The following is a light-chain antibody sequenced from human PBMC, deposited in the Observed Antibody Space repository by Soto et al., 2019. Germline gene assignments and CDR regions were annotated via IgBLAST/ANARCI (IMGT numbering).Light chain of an antibody. V-gene: IGKV3-11*01. CDR1: QSVSSY. Sequence: EIVLTQSPATLSLSPGERATLSYRASQSVSSYLAWYQQKPGQAPRLLIYDASNRATGIPARFSGSGSGTDYTLTISSLEPEDFAVYYWQQRSNWLWTFGQGNKVEIK. CDR2: DAS. CDR3: QQRSNWLWT. J-gene: IGKJ1*01.